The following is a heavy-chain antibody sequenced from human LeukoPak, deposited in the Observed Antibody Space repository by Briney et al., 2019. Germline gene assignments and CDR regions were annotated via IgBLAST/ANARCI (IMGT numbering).Heavy chain of an antibody. J-gene: IGHJ4*02. CDR3: ARVRGDCSGGSCYPLIDY. CDR1: GGSISSYY. Sequence: SETLSLTCTVSGGSISSYYWSWIRQPPGKGLEWIGYIYYSGSTYYNPSLKSRVTISVDTSKNQFSLKLSSVTAADTAVYYCARVRGDCSGGSCYPLIDYWGQGTLVTVSS. D-gene: IGHD2-15*01. V-gene: IGHV4-59*06. CDR2: IYYSGST.